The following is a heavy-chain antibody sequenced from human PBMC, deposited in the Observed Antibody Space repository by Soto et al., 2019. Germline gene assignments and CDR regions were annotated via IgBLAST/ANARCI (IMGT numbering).Heavy chain of an antibody. J-gene: IGHJ4*02. CDR2: INGGNGNT. CDR3: ARDDSGFSGSHYIDYFNY. D-gene: IGHD1-26*01. CDR1: GNTVPNYA. Sequence: ASVKVSCKASGNTVPNYAIHWVRQAPGQRLEWMGWINGGNGNTYYSEHFQSRVTFTRDTSAGTVYMQLSSLTSEDTAVYYCARDDSGFSGSHYIDYFNYWGQGALVTVS. V-gene: IGHV1-3*01.